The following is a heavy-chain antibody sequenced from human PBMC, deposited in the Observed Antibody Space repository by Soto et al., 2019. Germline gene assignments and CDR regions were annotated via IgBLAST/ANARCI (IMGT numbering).Heavy chain of an antibody. V-gene: IGHV1-69*12. CDR1: GGTFNSYA. J-gene: IGHJ6*02. Sequence: QVQLVQSGAEVKKPESSVRVSCKASGGTFNSYAITWVRQDPGQGLEWMGGTIPMFGTTNYAEKFQGRVTISADEATNTAYMELSSLRSEDTAVYYCTRCGIRYHSIGYYLGIDGMDVWGQGTTVIVSS. D-gene: IGHD3-22*01. CDR2: TIPMFGTT. CDR3: TRCGIRYHSIGYYLGIDGMDV.